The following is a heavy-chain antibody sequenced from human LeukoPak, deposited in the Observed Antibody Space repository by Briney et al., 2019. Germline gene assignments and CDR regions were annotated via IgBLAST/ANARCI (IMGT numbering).Heavy chain of an antibody. CDR3: ASCSSWYGGFIFDY. Sequence: SGTLSLTCAVSVGSISSSNWWSWVRQPPGKGLEWIGEIYHSGSTNYNPSLKSRVTISVDKSKNQFSLKLSSVTAADTAVYYCASCSSWYGGFIFDYWGQGTLVTVSS. CDR2: IYHSGST. D-gene: IGHD6-13*01. J-gene: IGHJ4*02. V-gene: IGHV4-4*02. CDR1: VGSISSSNW.